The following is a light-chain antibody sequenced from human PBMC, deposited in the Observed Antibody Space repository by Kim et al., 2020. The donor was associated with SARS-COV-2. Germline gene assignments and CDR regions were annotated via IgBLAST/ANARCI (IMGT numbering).Light chain of an antibody. CDR3: SSYTSSSTRV. CDR2: DVS. CDR1: SSDVGGYNY. J-gene: IGLJ3*02. V-gene: IGLV2-14*03. Sequence: QSITNSCTGTSSDVGGYNYVSWYQQHPGKAPNLMIYDVSNRPSGVSNRFSGSKSGNTASLTISGLQAEDEADYYCSSYTSSSTRVFGGGTQLTVL.